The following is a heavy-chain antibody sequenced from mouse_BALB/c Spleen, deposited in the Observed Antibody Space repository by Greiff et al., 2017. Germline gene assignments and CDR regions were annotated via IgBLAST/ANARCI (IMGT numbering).Heavy chain of an antibody. Sequence: QVQLKESGPGLVQPSQSLSITCTVSGFSLTSYGVHWVRQSPGKGLEWLGVIWSGGSTDYNAAFISRLSISKDNSKSQVFFKMNSLQANDTAIYYCARNSGFRRYFDVWGAGTTVTVSS. CDR2: IWSGGST. J-gene: IGHJ1*01. V-gene: IGHV2-2*02. CDR3: ARNSGFRRYFDV. CDR1: GFSLTSYG. D-gene: IGHD3-1*01.